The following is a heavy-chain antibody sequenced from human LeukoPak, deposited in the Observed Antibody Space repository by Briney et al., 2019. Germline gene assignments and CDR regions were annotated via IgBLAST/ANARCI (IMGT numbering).Heavy chain of an antibody. D-gene: IGHD4-17*01. V-gene: IGHV3-23*01. CDR1: VLTFSSYA. J-gene: IGHJ4*02. Sequence: PGGSLRLSCAASVLTFSSYAMSWVRQAPARGVAWVSGVSGSGGSTYYADSVKGRFTVSRDNSKNTLYVQMNSLRAEDTAVYYCAKDLVEDYGQYYFDYWGQGTLVTVSS. CDR3: AKDLVEDYGQYYFDY. CDR2: VSGSGGST.